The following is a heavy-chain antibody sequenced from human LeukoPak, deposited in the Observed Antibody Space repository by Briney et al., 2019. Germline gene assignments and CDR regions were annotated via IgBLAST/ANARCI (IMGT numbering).Heavy chain of an antibody. Sequence: PGGCLRLSCAASGFNLGSHWMNWVRQAPGKGLEWVANIKEDGSLTYYLDSVRGRFSISRDNTKKSLYLQMNSLRVEDTAVYFCVRDGYNQNRFDYWGQGTLITVSS. J-gene: IGHJ4*02. CDR1: GFNLGSHW. CDR2: IKEDGSLT. D-gene: IGHD5-24*01. CDR3: VRDGYNQNRFDY. V-gene: IGHV3-7*03.